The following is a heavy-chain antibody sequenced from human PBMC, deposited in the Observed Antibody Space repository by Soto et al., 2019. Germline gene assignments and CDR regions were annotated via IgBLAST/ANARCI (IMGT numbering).Heavy chain of an antibody. Sequence: ASVKVSCTSSVYTLTELSIHCVRQANGKGLEWMGGFDPEDGETIYAQKFQGRVTMTEDTSTDTAYMELSSLRSEDTAVYYCATANIVVVTAANIVWFDPWGQGTLVTVSS. J-gene: IGHJ5*02. V-gene: IGHV1-24*01. CDR1: VYTLTELS. CDR2: FDPEDGET. D-gene: IGHD2-2*01. CDR3: ATANIVVVTAANIVWFDP.